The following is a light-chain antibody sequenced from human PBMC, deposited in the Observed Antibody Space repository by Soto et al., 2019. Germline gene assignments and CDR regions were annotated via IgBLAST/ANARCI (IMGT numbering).Light chain of an antibody. V-gene: IGLV2-14*03. Sequence: QSALTQPASVSGSPGQSITISCTGTSSDVGGYNYVSWYQQHPGKAPKLMIYDVSSRPSGVSYRFSGSKSGITASLTISGLQAEDEADYYCSSYTSSNTRYVFGTGTKLTVL. CDR2: DVS. J-gene: IGLJ1*01. CDR3: SSYTSSNTRYV. CDR1: SSDVGGYNY.